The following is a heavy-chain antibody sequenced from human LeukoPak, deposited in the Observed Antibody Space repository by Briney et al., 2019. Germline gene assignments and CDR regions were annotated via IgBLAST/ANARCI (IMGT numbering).Heavy chain of an antibody. Sequence: GGSLRLSCAASGFTFSSYSMNWVRQAPGKGLDWVSSISSSSSYIYYADSVKGRFTISRDNAKNSLYLQMNSLRAEDTAVYYCARDESGYDYSLFDYWGQGTLVTVSS. V-gene: IGHV3-21*01. CDR3: ARDESGYDYSLFDY. CDR2: ISSSSSYI. CDR1: GFTFSSYS. D-gene: IGHD5-12*01. J-gene: IGHJ4*02.